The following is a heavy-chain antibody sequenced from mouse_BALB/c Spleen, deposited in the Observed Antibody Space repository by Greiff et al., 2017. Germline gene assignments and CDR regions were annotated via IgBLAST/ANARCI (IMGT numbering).Heavy chain of an antibody. J-gene: IGHJ4*01. CDR3: ARSKDGYYVRYAMDY. D-gene: IGHD2-3*01. CDR2: ISSGSSTI. Sequence: EVQLVESGGGLVQPGGSRKLSCAASGFTFSSFGMHWVRQAPEKGLEWVAYISSGSSTIYYADTVKGRFTISRDNPKNTLFLQMTSLRSEDTAMYYCARSKDGYYVRYAMDYWGQGTSVTVSS. CDR1: GFTFSSFG. V-gene: IGHV5-17*02.